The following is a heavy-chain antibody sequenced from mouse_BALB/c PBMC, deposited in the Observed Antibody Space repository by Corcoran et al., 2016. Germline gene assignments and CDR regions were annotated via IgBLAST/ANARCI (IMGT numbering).Heavy chain of an antibody. CDR2: INPYNGAT. CDR3: ARSFWFAY. V-gene: IGHV1-26*01. J-gene: IGHJ3*01. Sequence: EVRLQQSGPELVKPGASVKISCKASGYSFTDYSMHWVKQSHVKSLEWIGRINPYNGATSYNQNFKDKANLTVDKSSSTTYMEFHSLTSEDSAVYYCARSFWFAYWGQGTLVTVSA. CDR1: GYSFTDYS.